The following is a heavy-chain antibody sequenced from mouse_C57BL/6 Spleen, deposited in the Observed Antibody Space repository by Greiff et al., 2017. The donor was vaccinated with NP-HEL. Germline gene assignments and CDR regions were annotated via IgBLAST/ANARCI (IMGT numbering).Heavy chain of an antibody. CDR1: GYTFTSYW. CDR3: ARGHYGSSYYYYAMDY. V-gene: IGHV1-55*01. D-gene: IGHD1-1*01. J-gene: IGHJ4*01. CDR2: IYPGSGST. Sequence: QVQLQQPGAELVKPGASVKMSCKASGYTFTSYWITWVKQRPGQGLEWIGDIYPGSGSTNYNEKFKSKATLTVDTSSSTAYMQLSSLTSEDSAVYYCARGHYGSSYYYYAMDYWGQRTSVTVSS.